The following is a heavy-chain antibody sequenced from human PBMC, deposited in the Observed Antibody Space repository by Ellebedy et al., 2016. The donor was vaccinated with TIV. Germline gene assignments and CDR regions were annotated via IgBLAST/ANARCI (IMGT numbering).Heavy chain of an antibody. V-gene: IGHV3-74*01. Sequence: GESLKLSCVASGFAFSSRWIHWVRQAPGKGLVWVSHINSDWSSTTYADSVKGRFAISRDIARNTLFLQMDSLRAEDTAVYYCVRDRMGATYTFDMWGQGTMVTVSS. CDR2: INSDWSST. CDR1: GFAFSSRW. CDR3: VRDRMGATYTFDM. J-gene: IGHJ3*02. D-gene: IGHD2-21*01.